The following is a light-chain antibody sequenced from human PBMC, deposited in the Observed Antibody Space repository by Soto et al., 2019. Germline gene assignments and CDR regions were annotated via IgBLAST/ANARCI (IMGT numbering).Light chain of an antibody. CDR1: QGISSY. CDR2: AAS. V-gene: IGKV1-9*01. CDR3: QQLNSYPSP. J-gene: IGKJ4*01. Sequence: DIQLTQSPSFLSASVGDRVTITCRASQGISSYLAWYPQKPGKAPKLLIYAASTLQSGVPSRFSGSGSGTEFTLTISSLQPEVFATYYCQQLNSYPSPFGGGTEVEIK.